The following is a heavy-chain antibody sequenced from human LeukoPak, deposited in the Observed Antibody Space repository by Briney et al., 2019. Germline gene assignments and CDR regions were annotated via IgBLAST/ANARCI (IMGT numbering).Heavy chain of an antibody. CDR3: GGSVSGNWSPVDF. Sequence: PGGSLRLSCAASGFSFSSYVLTWVRQAPGKGLQWVSTISASGGSTYYADSVKGRFTISRDNSRNTLYLQMNSLRADDTAVYYCGGSVSGNWSPVDFWGQGTLVTVSS. J-gene: IGHJ4*02. CDR2: ISASGGST. D-gene: IGHD6-25*01. CDR1: GFSFSSYV. V-gene: IGHV3-23*01.